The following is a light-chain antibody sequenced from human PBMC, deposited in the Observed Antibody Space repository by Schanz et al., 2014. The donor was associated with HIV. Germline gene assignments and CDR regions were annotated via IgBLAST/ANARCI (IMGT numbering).Light chain of an antibody. J-gene: IGKJ3*01. CDR2: SAS. Sequence: TQSPATLSLSPGERATLSCRASQTVSSNSLGWYQQKRGQVPRLLIYSASRRANGIPDRFSGSGSGTDFTLTISRLAPEDFAVYYCQHYGSSFGPGTKVDIK. V-gene: IGKV3-20*01. CDR1: QTVSSNS. CDR3: QHYGSS.